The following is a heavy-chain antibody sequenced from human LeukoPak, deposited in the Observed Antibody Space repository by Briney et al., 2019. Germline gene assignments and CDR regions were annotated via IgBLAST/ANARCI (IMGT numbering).Heavy chain of an antibody. Sequence: ASVKVSCKASGYTFTGYYMHWVRQAPGQGLEWMGWINPNSGGTNYAQKFQGRVTMTRDTSISTAYMELSRLRSDDTAVYYCARDTPVLLWFGEQRYYFDYWGQGTLVTVSS. D-gene: IGHD3-10*01. CDR2: INPNSGGT. CDR1: GYTFTGYY. J-gene: IGHJ4*02. CDR3: ARDTPVLLWFGEQRYYFDY. V-gene: IGHV1-2*02.